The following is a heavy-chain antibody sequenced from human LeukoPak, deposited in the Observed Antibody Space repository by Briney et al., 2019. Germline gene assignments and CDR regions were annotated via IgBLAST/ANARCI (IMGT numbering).Heavy chain of an antibody. V-gene: IGHV4-4*02. CDR2: IYHSRST. CDR1: GGSISSSNW. D-gene: IGHD3-10*01. Sequence: SETLSLTCAVSGGSISSSNWWSWVRQPPGKGLEWIGEIYHSRSTNYNPSLKSRVTISVDKSKNQFSLKLSSVTAADTAVYYCARAKNYYGSGSYRNWFDPWGQGTLVTVSS. J-gene: IGHJ5*02. CDR3: ARAKNYYGSGSYRNWFDP.